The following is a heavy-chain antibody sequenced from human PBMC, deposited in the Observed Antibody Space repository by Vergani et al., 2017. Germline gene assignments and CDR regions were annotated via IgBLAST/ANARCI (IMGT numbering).Heavy chain of an antibody. D-gene: IGHD3-10*01. CDR3: ARGVGSYIPYYYDGMDV. CDR2: INPSGGST. CDR1: GYTFTSYY. J-gene: IGHJ6*02. Sequence: QVQLVQSGAEVKKPGASVKVSCKASGYTFTSYYMHWVRQAPGQGLEWMGIINPSGGSTSYAQKFQGRVTMTRDTSTSTVYMELSSLRSEDTAVYYCARGVGSYIPYYYDGMDVWGQGTTVTVSS. V-gene: IGHV1-46*01.